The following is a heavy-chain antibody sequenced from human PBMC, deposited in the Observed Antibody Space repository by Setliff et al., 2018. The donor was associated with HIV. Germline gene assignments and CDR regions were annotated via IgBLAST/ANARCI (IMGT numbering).Heavy chain of an antibody. CDR1: GYSISSGCY. Sequence: SETLSLTCAVSGYSISSGCYWGWIRQPPGKGLEWIGSMYHTGSTYYSPSLNSRFTISVDTSKNQFSLKLRSVTAADTAVYYCARNSQKGIQPLLLASWGPGTLVTVSS. J-gene: IGHJ4*02. V-gene: IGHV4-38-2*01. D-gene: IGHD1-1*01. CDR2: MYHTGST. CDR3: ARNSQKGIQPLLLAS.